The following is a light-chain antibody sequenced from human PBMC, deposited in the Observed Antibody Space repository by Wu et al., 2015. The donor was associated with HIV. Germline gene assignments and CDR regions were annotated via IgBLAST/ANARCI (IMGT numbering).Light chain of an antibody. V-gene: IGKV1-39*01. J-gene: IGKJ1*01. CDR1: ETVATN. CDR2: AAS. Sequence: RMTQSPSSLSASLGDKVIITCRASETVATNLNWYQHRPGRVPRLLIYAASHLHSGIPSRFSGSRSGTVFTLTISSLQAEDFATYYCQQTYTTPRTFGQGTKVE. CDR3: QQTYTTPRT.